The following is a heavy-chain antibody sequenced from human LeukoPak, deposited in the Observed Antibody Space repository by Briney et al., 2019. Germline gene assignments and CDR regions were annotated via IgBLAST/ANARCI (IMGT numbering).Heavy chain of an antibody. V-gene: IGHV3-64*01. CDR2: ISSNGGST. Sequence: GGSLRLSCAASGFTFSSYAMHWVRQAPGKGLEYVSAISSNGGSTYYANSVKGRFTISRDNSKNTLYLQMNSLRAEDTAVYYCASPPLDTSAPQSDYWGQGTLVTVSS. J-gene: IGHJ4*02. CDR3: ASPPLDTSAPQSDY. D-gene: IGHD3-22*01. CDR1: GFTFSSYA.